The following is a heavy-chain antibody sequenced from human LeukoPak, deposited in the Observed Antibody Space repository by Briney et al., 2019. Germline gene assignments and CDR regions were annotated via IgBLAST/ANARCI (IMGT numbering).Heavy chain of an antibody. D-gene: IGHD3-3*02. CDR2: ITPKSGDT. J-gene: IGHJ4*02. Sequence: ASVKVSCKASGYTFSDFYIHWVRQAPGQGLEYVGWITPKSGDTYSPQRFQGKVTMTRDASISTAYMELSSLRSDDTAVYFCARVRLADERAWAYWGQGTLVTVSS. V-gene: IGHV1-2*02. CDR1: GYTFSDFY. CDR3: ARVRLADERAWAY.